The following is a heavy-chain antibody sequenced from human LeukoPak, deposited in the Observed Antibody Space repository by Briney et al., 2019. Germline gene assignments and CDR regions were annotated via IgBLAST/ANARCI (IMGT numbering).Heavy chain of an antibody. Sequence: PSETLSLTCAVYGGSFSGYYWSWIRQPPGKGLEWIGEINHSGSTNYNPSLKSRVTISVDTSKNQFSLKLSSVTAADTAVYNCARALLYNWNYLGYWGQGTLVTVSS. CDR3: ARALLYNWNYLGY. V-gene: IGHV4-34*01. CDR1: GGSFSGYY. J-gene: IGHJ4*02. CDR2: INHSGST. D-gene: IGHD1-20*01.